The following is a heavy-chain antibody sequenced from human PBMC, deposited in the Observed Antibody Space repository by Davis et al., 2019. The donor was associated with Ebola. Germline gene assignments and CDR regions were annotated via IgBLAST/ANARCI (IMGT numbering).Heavy chain of an antibody. Sequence: SETLSLTCAVSGGSISSGGYSWSWIRQPPGKGLEWIGYIYHSGSTYYNPSLKSRVTISVDTSKNQFSLKLSSVTAADTAVYYCARLTGGGAFDIWGQGTMVTVSS. CDR1: GGSISSGGYS. V-gene: IGHV4-30-2*01. CDR3: ARLTGGGAFDI. D-gene: IGHD3-10*01. J-gene: IGHJ3*02. CDR2: IYHSGST.